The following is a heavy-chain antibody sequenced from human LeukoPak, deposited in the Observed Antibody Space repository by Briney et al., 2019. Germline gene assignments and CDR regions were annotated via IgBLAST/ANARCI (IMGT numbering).Heavy chain of an antibody. CDR3: ARWSSSWYPYFDY. V-gene: IGHV1-46*01. Sequence: GASVKVSCKASGYTFTSYYMHWVRQAPGQGLEWMGIINPSGGSTSYAQKFQGRVTMTRDMSISTAYMELSRLRSDDTAVYYCARWSSSWYPYFDYWGQGTLVTVSS. J-gene: IGHJ4*02. CDR1: GYTFTSYY. CDR2: INPSGGST. D-gene: IGHD6-13*01.